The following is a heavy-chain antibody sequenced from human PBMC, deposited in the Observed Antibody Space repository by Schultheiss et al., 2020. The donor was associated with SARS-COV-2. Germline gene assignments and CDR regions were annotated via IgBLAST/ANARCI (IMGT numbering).Heavy chain of an antibody. Sequence: GGSLRLSCAASGFTFSSYSMNWVRQAPGKGLEWVSYISSSSSTIYYADSVKGRFTISRDNAKNTLYVQMNSLRVEDTAVYYCARGHETEYDILTGVFDFWGQGTLVTVSS. CDR3: ARGHETEYDILTGVFDF. J-gene: IGHJ4*02. CDR2: ISSSSSTI. D-gene: IGHD3-9*01. V-gene: IGHV3-48*01. CDR1: GFTFSSYS.